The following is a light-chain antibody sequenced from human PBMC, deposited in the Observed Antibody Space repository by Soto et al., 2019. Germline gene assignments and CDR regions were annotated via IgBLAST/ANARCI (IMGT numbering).Light chain of an antibody. CDR2: GNG. CDR3: QFYDSSRSGSEV. J-gene: IGLJ1*01. CDR1: SSNIGAGHD. Sequence: QSVLTQPPSVSGAPGQRVTISCTGSSSNIGAGHDVHWYQRLPGTAPKLLVYGNGSRPSGVPDRFSGSKSGTSASLAISGLHAEDEADYYCQFYDSSRSGSEVFGNGTKVTVL. V-gene: IGLV1-40*01.